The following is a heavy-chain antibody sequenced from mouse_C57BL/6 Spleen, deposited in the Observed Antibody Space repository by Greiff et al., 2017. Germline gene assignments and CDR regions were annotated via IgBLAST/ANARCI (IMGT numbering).Heavy chain of an antibody. V-gene: IGHV1-55*01. CDR3: ARREGYQGYFDY. J-gene: IGHJ2*01. Sequence: VQLQQPGAELVKPGASVKMSCKASGYTFTSYWITWVKQRPGQGLEWIGDIYPGSGSTNNNENSKSKATLTVDTSSSTAYMQLSSLTSEDSAIYYCARREGYQGYFDYWGKGTTLTGSS. CDR1: GYTFTSYW. D-gene: IGHD3-1*01. CDR2: IYPGSGST.